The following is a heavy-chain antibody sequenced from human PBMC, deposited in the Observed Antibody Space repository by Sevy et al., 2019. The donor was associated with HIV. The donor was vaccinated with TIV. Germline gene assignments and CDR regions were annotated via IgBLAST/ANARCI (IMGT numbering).Heavy chain of an antibody. CDR3: ATTKDYYENSGDPFDY. V-gene: IGHV1-24*01. CDR2: CDPEDDET. D-gene: IGHD3-22*01. J-gene: IGHJ4*02. CDR1: GYTLTELS. Sequence: ASVKVSCKVSGYTLTELSMHWVRQVPGKGLEWMGSCDPEDDETIYAQKFQGRVTMTEDTSTDTAYMELSSLRSEDTAVYYCATTKDYYENSGDPFDYWGQGTLVTVSS.